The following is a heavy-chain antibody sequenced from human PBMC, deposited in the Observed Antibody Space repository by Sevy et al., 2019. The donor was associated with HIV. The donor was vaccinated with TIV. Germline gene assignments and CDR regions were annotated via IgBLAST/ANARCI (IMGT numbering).Heavy chain of an antibody. CDR2: INSDGSST. D-gene: IGHD5-18*01. J-gene: IGHJ4*02. V-gene: IGHV3-74*01. CDR3: VREGLGGFSYSLDC. Sequence: GGSLRLSCAASGFTFSSYWMHWVRQAPGKGLVWVSRINSDGSSTSYADSVKGRFTISRDNAKNTLYLQMNSLRVDDTALYYCVREGLGGFSYSLDCWGQGTLVTVSS. CDR1: GFTFSSYW.